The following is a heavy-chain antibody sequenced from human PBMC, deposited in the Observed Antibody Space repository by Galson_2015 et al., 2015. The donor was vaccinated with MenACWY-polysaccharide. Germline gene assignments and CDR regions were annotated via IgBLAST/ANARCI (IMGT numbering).Heavy chain of an antibody. D-gene: IGHD3-10*01. CDR3: AKADDYGSGSYYTFDY. CDR2: ISWNSGSI. CDR1: GFTFDDYA. J-gene: IGHJ4*02. Sequence: SLRLSCAASGFTFDDYAMHWVQQAPGKGLEWVSGISWNSGSIGYADSVKGRFTISRDNAKNSLYLQMNSLRAEDTALYYCAKADDYGSGSYYTFDYWGQGTLVTVSS. V-gene: IGHV3-9*01.